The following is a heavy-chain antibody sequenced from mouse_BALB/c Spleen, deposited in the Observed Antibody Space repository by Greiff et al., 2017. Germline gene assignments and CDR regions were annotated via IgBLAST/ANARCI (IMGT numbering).Heavy chain of an antibody. CDR2: IWAGGSK. D-gene: IGHD1-1*01. CDR3: ARQVEGYAMDY. Sequence: QVQLQQSGPGLVAPSQSLSITCTVSGFSLTSYGVHWVRQPPGKGLEWLGVIWAGGSKNYNSTLMSRLSISKDNSKSQVFLKMNSLQTDDTAMYYCARQVEGYAMDYWGQGTSVTVSS. J-gene: IGHJ4*01. V-gene: IGHV2-9*02. CDR1: GFSLTSYG.